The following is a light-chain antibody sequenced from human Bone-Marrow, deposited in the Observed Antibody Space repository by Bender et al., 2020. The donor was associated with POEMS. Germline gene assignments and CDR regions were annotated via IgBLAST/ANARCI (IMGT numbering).Light chain of an antibody. V-gene: IGLV2-8*01. CDR2: EVN. Sequence: QSALTQPPSASGSPGQSVTISCTGTSSDVGAYNYVSWYQQHPGKAPKLMIYEVNKRPSGVPDRFSGSKSGNTASLTISGLQAEDEADYFCISYTSSSTLVFGGGTKLTVL. CDR1: SSDVGAYNY. CDR3: ISYTSSSTLV. J-gene: IGLJ3*02.